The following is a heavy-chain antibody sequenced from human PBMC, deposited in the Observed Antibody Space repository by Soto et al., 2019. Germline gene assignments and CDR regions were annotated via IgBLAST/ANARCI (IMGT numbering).Heavy chain of an antibody. Sequence: SETLSLTCAVSGGSISSSNWWSWVRQPPGKGLEWIGEIYHSGSTNYNPSLKSRVTISVDKSKNQFSLKLSSVTAADTAVYYCARDGGGSSFGNWFDPWGQGTLVTV. CDR1: GGSISSSNW. D-gene: IGHD6-13*01. J-gene: IGHJ5*02. CDR3: ARDGGGSSFGNWFDP. V-gene: IGHV4-4*02. CDR2: IYHSGST.